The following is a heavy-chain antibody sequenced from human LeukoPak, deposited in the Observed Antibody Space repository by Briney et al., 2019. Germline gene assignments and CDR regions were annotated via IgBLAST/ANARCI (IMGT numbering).Heavy chain of an antibody. D-gene: IGHD3-22*01. CDR1: GFTFSSYG. J-gene: IGHJ4*02. CDR3: AKDALINYYDSSGYYGDY. CDR2: IWYGGSNK. Sequence: GRSLRLSCAASGFTFSSYGMHWVRQAPGKGLEWVAVIWYGGSNKYYADSVKGRFTISRDNSKNTLYLQMNSLRAEDTAVYYCAKDALINYYDSSGYYGDYWGQGTLVTVSS. V-gene: IGHV3-30*18.